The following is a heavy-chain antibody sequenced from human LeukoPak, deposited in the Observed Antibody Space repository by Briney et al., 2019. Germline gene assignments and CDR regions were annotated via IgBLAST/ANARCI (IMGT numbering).Heavy chain of an antibody. Sequence: GASVKVSCKASGYTITSYGISWVRQAPGQGLEWMGWISAYNGNTNYAQKLQGRVTMTTDTSTSTAYMELRSLRSDDTAVYYCARTPDSTYYYDSSAYLPLGYWGQGTLVTVSS. CDR3: ARTPDSTYYYDSSAYLPLGY. CDR1: GYTITSYG. V-gene: IGHV1-18*01. J-gene: IGHJ4*02. CDR2: ISAYNGNT. D-gene: IGHD3-22*01.